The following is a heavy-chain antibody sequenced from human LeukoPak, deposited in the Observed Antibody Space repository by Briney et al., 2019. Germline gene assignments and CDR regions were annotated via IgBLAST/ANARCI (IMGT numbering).Heavy chain of an antibody. Sequence: SDTLSLTCSVSGDSKISSYWSWIRRPPGKGMEWIGNIYYSGTTNYTPSFRSRVTISIATSKHQFSLKLDSLTAADPAMYYCARMYRSGLVVEYWGQGTLVTVSS. CDR1: GDSKISSY. J-gene: IGHJ4*02. CDR3: ARMYRSGLVVEY. V-gene: IGHV4-59*07. CDR2: IYYSGTT. D-gene: IGHD2-15*01.